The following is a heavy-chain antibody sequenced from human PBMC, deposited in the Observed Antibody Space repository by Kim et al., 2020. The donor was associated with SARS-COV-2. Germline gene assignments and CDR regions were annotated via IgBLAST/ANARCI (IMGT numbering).Heavy chain of an antibody. J-gene: IGHJ6*02. Sequence: GRFTISRDNAKNSLYLQMNSLRAEDTAVYYCASGYCTNGVCYSHYYGMDVWGQGTTVTVSS. V-gene: IGHV3-48*03. CDR3: ASGYCTNGVCYSHYYGMDV. D-gene: IGHD2-8*01.